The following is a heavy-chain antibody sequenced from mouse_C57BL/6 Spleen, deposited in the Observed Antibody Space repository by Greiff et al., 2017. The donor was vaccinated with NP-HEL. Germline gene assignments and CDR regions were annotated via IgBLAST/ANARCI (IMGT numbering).Heavy chain of an antibody. V-gene: IGHV1-52*01. CDR3: ARGGYGNYVDYAMDY. CDR2: IDPSDSET. Sequence: QVQLQQPGAELVRPGSSVKLSCKASGYTFTSYWMHWVKQRPIQGLEWIGNIDPSDSETHYNQKFKDKATLTVDKSSSTAYMQLSSLTSEDSAVYYCARGGYGNYVDYAMDYWGQGTSVTVSS. D-gene: IGHD2-1*01. CDR1: GYTFTSYW. J-gene: IGHJ4*01.